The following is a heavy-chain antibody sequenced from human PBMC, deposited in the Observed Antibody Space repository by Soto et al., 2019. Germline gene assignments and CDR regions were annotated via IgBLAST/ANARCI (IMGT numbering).Heavy chain of an antibody. Sequence: GGSLRLSCVASGFTLSSYRMNWVRQVPGKGLEWVANIEEDGSEKNYVDSVKGRFTISRDNAKNSLYLQMNSLRAEDTAVYYCARDPKYCSGGSCYTLFDYWGQGTLVTVS. V-gene: IGHV3-7*01. CDR2: IEEDGSEK. D-gene: IGHD2-15*01. CDR1: GFTLSSYR. CDR3: ARDPKYCSGGSCYTLFDY. J-gene: IGHJ4*02.